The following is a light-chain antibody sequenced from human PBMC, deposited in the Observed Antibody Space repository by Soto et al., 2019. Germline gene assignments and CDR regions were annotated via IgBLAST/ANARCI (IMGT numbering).Light chain of an antibody. CDR3: LQYGRSPLT. Sequence: EVAGTQSPVTLTLSPGARATLSCRASQSASSHFLAWYQHKPGQAPRLLIYDASKSATGIPDRFSGSGSGADFTLTISRLEAEDVAVYYCLQYGRSPLTFGAGTQVDIK. CDR1: QSASSHF. J-gene: IGKJ3*01. V-gene: IGKV3-20*01. CDR2: DAS.